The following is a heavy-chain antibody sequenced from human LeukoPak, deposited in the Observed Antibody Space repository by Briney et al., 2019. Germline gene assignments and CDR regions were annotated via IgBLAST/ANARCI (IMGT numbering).Heavy chain of an antibody. D-gene: IGHD5-24*01. CDR1: GVTFSYYA. V-gene: IGHV3-23*01. J-gene: IGHJ4*02. CDR2: IIGSGGST. CDR3: ASDRDRPFFDY. Sequence: GGSLRLSCAAPGVTFSYYAMSWVRQAPGKGLEWVSTIIGSGGSTYYADSVKGRFTISRDNSKNTLLLQMNSLRAGDTAVYFCASDRDRPFFDYWGQGTLVTVSS.